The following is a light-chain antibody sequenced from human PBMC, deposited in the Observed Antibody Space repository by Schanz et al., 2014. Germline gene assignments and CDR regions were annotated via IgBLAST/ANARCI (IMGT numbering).Light chain of an antibody. J-gene: IGLJ3*02. V-gene: IGLV2-14*01. Sequence: QSALTQPASVSGSPGQSITISCTGTSSDVGGYNYVSWYQQHPGKAPKLMIYDVSHRPSGVSNRFSGSKSGNTASLTISGLQAEDEADYYCCPYAGSYTWVFGGGTKLTVL. CDR2: DVS. CDR1: SSDVGGYNY. CDR3: CPYAGSYTWV.